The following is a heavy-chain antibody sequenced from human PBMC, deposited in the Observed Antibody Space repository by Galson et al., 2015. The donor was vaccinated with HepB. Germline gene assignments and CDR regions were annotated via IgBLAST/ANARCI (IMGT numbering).Heavy chain of an antibody. V-gene: IGHV3-7*03. Sequence: SLRLSCAASGFTFSSYWMSWVRQAPGKGLEWVANIKQDGSEKYYADSVKGRFTISRDNAKNSLYLQMNSLRAEDTAVYYCVRADPIDIWFGELAPKSLFDYWGQGTLVTVSS. CDR3: VRADPIDIWFGELAPKSLFDY. J-gene: IGHJ4*02. CDR1: GFTFSSYW. D-gene: IGHD3-10*01. CDR2: IKQDGSEK.